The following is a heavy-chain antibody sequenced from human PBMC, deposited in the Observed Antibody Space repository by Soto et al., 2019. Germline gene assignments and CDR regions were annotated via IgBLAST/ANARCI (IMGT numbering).Heavy chain of an antibody. Sequence: QVQLVQSGAEVKKPGSSVKVSCKASGGTFSSYSINWVRQAPGQGLEWMGEIIPIFGTANYAQKFQGRVTITADESTSTAYMELSSLRSDDTAVDYCARDGWRHSGGIDYGGQGSLVTVSS. CDR2: IIPIFGTA. V-gene: IGHV1-69*01. CDR3: ARDGWRHSGGIDY. CDR1: GGTFSSYS. D-gene: IGHD3-16*01. J-gene: IGHJ4*02.